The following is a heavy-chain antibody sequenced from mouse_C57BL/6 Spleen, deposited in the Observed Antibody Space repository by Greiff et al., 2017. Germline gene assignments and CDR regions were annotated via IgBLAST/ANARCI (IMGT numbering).Heavy chain of an antibody. J-gene: IGHJ3*01. CDR2: IYPSDSET. V-gene: IGHV1-61*01. Sequence: QVQLQQPGAELVRPGSSVKLSCKASGYTFTSYWMDWVKQRPGQGLEWIGNIYPSDSETHYNQKFKDKATLTVDKSSSTAYMQLSSLPSEDSAVYYCARYYYGSSPFAYWGQGTLVTVSA. CDR1: GYTFTSYW. CDR3: ARYYYGSSPFAY. D-gene: IGHD1-1*01.